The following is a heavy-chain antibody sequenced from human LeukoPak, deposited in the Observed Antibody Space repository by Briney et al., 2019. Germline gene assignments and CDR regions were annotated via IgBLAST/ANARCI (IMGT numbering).Heavy chain of an antibody. CDR2: IYYSGST. Sequence: SETLSLTCTVSGGSISSYYWSWIRQPPGKGLEWIGYIYYSGSTNYNPSLKSRVTISVDTSKNQFSLKLSSVTAADTAVYYCARRPPVYYDSSGLEGWGQGTLVTVSS. CDR3: ARRPPVYYDSSGLEG. CDR1: GGSISSYY. J-gene: IGHJ4*02. V-gene: IGHV4-59*12. D-gene: IGHD3-22*01.